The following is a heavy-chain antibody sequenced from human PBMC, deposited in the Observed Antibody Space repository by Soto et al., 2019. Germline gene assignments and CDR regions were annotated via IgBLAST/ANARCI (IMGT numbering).Heavy chain of an antibody. V-gene: IGHV3-15*01. CDR3: AHIGDRPPNYVFRT. D-gene: IGHD2-21*01. Sequence: EVQLVEYGGGLVNPGGSLRLSCAASGITFTYAWRTWVRQAPGRGLEWVGRVKSEAGGGTIDYAAPVKGRFPISRDGSRSMVYLKMNSPKSDDTAGYYCAHIGDRPPNYVFRTWGQGTVVTVSS. J-gene: IGHJ3*01. CDR2: VKSEAGGGTI. CDR1: GITFTYAW.